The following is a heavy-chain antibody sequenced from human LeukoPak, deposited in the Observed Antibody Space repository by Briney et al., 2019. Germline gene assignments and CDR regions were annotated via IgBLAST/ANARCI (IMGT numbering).Heavy chain of an antibody. V-gene: IGHV1-2*06. CDR1: GYPVTGYD. J-gene: IGHJ3*02. CDR3: ASFVDTAMADAFDI. D-gene: IGHD5-18*01. CDR2: INPNCGGT. Sequence: ASVKVSCKAAGYPVTGYDMHWVRPAPGRGLEWMGRINPNCGGTDYAQKVQGTVTMTRDTSISTAYMELGRLRSDDTAVYYCASFVDTAMADAFDIWGQGTMVTVSS.